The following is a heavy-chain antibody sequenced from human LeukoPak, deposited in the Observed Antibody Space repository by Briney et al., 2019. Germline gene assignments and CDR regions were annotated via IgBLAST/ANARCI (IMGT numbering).Heavy chain of an antibody. CDR1: SYSISSGYY. CDR2: VYHSESP. D-gene: IGHD1-20*01. J-gene: IGHJ4*02. CDR3: ARVDPGITGTPTAY. Sequence: SETLSLTCTVSSYSISSGYYWGWIRQPPGEGLEWIGSVYHSESPYYNPSLKGRVTISVDTPKNQFSLNLNSVTAADTAVYYCARVDPGITGTPTAYWGQGTLVTVSS. V-gene: IGHV4-38-2*02.